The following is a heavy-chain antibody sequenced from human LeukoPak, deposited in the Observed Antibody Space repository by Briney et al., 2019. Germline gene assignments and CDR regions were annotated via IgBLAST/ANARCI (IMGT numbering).Heavy chain of an antibody. CDR2: IDHSGST. J-gene: IGHJ4*02. V-gene: IGHV4-34*01. CDR1: AGSFSDYY. D-gene: IGHD2-15*01. Sequence: PSETLSLTCAVYAGSFSDYYWSWIRQPPGKGLEWIGEIDHSGSTNYNPSLKSRVAISVDTSKNQISLNLTSVTAADTAVYYCARGASYCSGGRCYLGYFDYWGQGTLVTVSS. CDR3: ARGASYCSGGRCYLGYFDY.